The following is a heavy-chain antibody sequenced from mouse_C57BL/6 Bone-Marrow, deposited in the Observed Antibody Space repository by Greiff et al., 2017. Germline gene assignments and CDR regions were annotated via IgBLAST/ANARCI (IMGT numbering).Heavy chain of an antibody. CDR3: ARDPDYDPSYYAMDY. CDR1: GFTFSSYA. CDR2: ISDGGSYT. V-gene: IGHV5-4*01. J-gene: IGHJ4*01. D-gene: IGHD2-4*01. Sequence: EVQRVESGGGLVKPGGSLKLSCAASGFTFSSYAMSWVRQTPEKRLEWVATISDGGSYTYYPDNVKGRFTISRDNAKNNLYLQMSHLKSEDTAMYYCARDPDYDPSYYAMDYWGQGTSVTVSS.